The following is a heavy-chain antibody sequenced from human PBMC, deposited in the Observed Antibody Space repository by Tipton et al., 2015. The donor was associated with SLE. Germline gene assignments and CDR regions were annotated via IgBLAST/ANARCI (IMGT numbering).Heavy chain of an antibody. J-gene: IGHJ4*02. CDR2: IHYSGTT. CDR3: SRRSGDYSAGYFDV. D-gene: IGHD4-17*01. V-gene: IGHV4-39*01. Sequence: TLSLTCSVSGASISSTGYFWGWIRQPPGKGLVWIGHIHYSGTTYCNPSLESRVTISIDTSKNQFSLKLTYVTAADTATYYCSRRSGDYSAGYFDVWGQGKLVTVSS. CDR1: GASISSTGYF.